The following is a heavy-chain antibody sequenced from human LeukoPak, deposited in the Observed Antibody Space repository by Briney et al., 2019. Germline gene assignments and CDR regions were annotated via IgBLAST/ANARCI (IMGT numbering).Heavy chain of an antibody. D-gene: IGHD1-1*01. CDR3: AKDVTTGTLALDY. CDR2: IWYDGTNK. J-gene: IGHJ4*02. V-gene: IGHV3-33*06. CDR1: GFTFSSYE. Sequence: GGSLRLSCAASGFTFSSYEMNWVRQAPGKGLEWVAVIWYDGTNKYYADSVKGRFTISRDNSKNTLFLQMNSLRAEDTAVYYCAKDVTTGTLALDYWGQGTLVTVSS.